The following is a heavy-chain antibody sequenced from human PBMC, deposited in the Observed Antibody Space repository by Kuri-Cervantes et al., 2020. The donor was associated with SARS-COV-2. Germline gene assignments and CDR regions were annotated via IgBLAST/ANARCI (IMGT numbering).Heavy chain of an antibody. J-gene: IGHJ4*02. CDR1: GFTFSSYA. CDR2: ISGSGGST. V-gene: IGHV3-23*01. Sequence: GESLKISCAASGFTFSSYAMSWVHQAPGKGLEWVSAISGSGGSTYYADSVKGRFTISRDNSKNTLYLQMNSLRAEDTAVYYCAKAPYGDKGAFDYWGQGTLVTVSS. D-gene: IGHD4-17*01. CDR3: AKAPYGDKGAFDY.